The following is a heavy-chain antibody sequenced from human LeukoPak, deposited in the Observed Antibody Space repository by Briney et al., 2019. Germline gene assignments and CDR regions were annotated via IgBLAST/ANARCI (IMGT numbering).Heavy chain of an antibody. J-gene: IGHJ4*02. CDR1: GGSFSGYY. Sequence: SETLSLTCAVYGGSFSGYYWSWIRQPPGKGLEWIGEINHSGSTNYNPSLKSRVTISVDTSKNQFSLKLSSVTAADTAVYYCARGPEGYYGSGSSFDYWGQGPLVTVPP. CDR3: ARGPEGYYGSGSSFDY. D-gene: IGHD3-10*01. V-gene: IGHV4-34*01. CDR2: INHSGST.